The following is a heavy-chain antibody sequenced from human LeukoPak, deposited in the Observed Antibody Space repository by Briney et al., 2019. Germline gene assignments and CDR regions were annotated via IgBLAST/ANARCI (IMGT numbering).Heavy chain of an antibody. CDR2: IYYSGST. D-gene: IGHD3-22*01. Sequence: LSEALSLTCTVSGDSISSYYWSWIRLPPGKGLDWIGYIYYSGSTNYNPSLKSRVTISVDTSKSQFSLELSSVTAADTAVYYCATHYYETGYFDYWGQGTLVTVSS. J-gene: IGHJ4*02. V-gene: IGHV4-59*01. CDR1: GDSISSYY. CDR3: ATHYYETGYFDY.